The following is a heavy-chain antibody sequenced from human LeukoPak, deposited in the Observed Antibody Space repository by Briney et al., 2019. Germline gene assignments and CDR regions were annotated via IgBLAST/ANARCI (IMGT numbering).Heavy chain of an antibody. D-gene: IGHD5-18*01. V-gene: IGHV3-15*01. CDR2: IKSKSAGGTT. CDR3: VTPPD. Sequence: SGGSLRLSCEASGITISDALMSWVRQAPGKGLEWVGRIKSKSAGGTTDHAAPVKGRFTISRDDSKNTLYLQMNSLTIEDTAVYYCVTPPDWGQGTLVTVSS. CDR1: GITISDAL. J-gene: IGHJ4*02.